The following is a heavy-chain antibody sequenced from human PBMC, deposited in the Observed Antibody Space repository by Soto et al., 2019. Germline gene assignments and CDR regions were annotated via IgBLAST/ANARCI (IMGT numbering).Heavy chain of an antibody. CDR2: IYYSGST. V-gene: IGHV4-59*08. Sequence: PSETLSLTCTVSGGTISSWYWSWIRQPPGKGLECIGYIYYSGSTNCNPSFKSRVTISVDTSKNQFSLKLSSVTAADTAVYYCAGRYGSAIDYWGQGTLVTVSS. CDR3: AGRYGSAIDY. J-gene: IGHJ4*02. CDR1: GGTISSWY. D-gene: IGHD1-26*01.